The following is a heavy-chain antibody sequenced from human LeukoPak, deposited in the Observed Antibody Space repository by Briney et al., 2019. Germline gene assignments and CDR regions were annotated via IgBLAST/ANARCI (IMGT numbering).Heavy chain of an antibody. CDR3: ARHYQDFWSGYYYYYCMDV. CDR2: IYTSGST. CDR1: GGSISSYY. Sequence: SETLSLTCTVSGGSISSYYWSWIRQPPGKGLEWIGYIYTSGSTNYNPSLKSRVTISVDTSKNQFSLKLSSVTAADTAVYYCARHYQDFWSGYYYYYCMDVWGKGTTVTVSS. J-gene: IGHJ6*03. V-gene: IGHV4-4*09. D-gene: IGHD3-3*01.